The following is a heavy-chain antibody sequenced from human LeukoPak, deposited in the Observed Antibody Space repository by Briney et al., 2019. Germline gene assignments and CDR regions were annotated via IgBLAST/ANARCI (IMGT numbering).Heavy chain of an antibody. CDR3: ARGVMDYYDSSGYFERNWFDP. CDR2: ISTCGSPI. V-gene: IGHV3-48*03. D-gene: IGHD3-22*01. CDR1: GFTFSRFE. J-gene: IGHJ5*02. Sequence: GGSLRLSCVVSGFTFSRFEMNWVRQAPGKGLEWVSHISTCGSPIYYADSVKGRFTISRDNAKNSLYLQMNSLGAEDTAVYYCARGVMDYYDSSGYFERNWFDPWGQGTLVTVSS.